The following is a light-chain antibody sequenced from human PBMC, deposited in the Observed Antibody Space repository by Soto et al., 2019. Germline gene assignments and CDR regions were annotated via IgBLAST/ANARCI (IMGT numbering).Light chain of an antibody. CDR3: HSSA. CDR1: QTISSW. J-gene: IGKJ5*01. Sequence: DILSTDSPSTLSGAIADRLTITCRASQTISSWLAWYQQKPGKAPKLLIYKASTLKSGAPSRFRGSGSGTEFTLTISSLQPDEFAIYYCHSSAFGQGTRLEIK. V-gene: IGKV1-5*03. CDR2: KAS.